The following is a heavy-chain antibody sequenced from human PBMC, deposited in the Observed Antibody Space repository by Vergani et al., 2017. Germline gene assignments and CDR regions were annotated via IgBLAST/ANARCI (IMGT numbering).Heavy chain of an antibody. CDR1: GYTFTGYY. V-gene: IGHV1-2*02. CDR3: ARESGGYSYSHWFDP. J-gene: IGHJ5*02. D-gene: IGHD5-18*01. Sequence: QVQLVQSGAEVKKPGASVKVSCKASGYTFTGYYMHWVRQGPGQGLEWMGWINPNSGGTNYAQKFQGRVTMTRDTSISTAYMELSRLRSDDTAVYYCARESGGYSYSHWFDPWGQGTLVTVSS. CDR2: INPNSGGT.